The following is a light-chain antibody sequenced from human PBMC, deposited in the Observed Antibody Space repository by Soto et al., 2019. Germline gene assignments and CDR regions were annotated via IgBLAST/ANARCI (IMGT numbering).Light chain of an antibody. CDR1: QSVSTY. J-gene: IGKJ5*01. CDR3: HQRDKWPIT. CDR2: DAF. Sequence: EMVMTQSPVTLSVSPGERATLSGRASQSVSTYLAWYQQKPGQAPRLLIYDAFNRATGVPARFRGSGSGTDFTLTISGLDPDDFSVYHGHQRDKWPITFGQGTRLEIK. V-gene: IGKV3-11*01.